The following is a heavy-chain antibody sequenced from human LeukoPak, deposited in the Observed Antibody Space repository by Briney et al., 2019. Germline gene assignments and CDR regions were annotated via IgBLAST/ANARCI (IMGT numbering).Heavy chain of an antibody. D-gene: IGHD6-13*01. Sequence: SETLSLTCTVSGGSISSYYWSRIRQPAGKGLEWIGRIYTSGSTNYNPSLKSRVTMSVDTSKNQFSLKLSSVTAADTAVYYCARFSSIAAAFDYWGQGTLVTVSS. CDR3: ARFSSIAAAFDY. J-gene: IGHJ4*02. V-gene: IGHV4-4*07. CDR1: GGSISSYY. CDR2: IYTSGST.